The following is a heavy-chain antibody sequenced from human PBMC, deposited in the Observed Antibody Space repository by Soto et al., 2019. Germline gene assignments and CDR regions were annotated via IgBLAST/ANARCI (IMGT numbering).Heavy chain of an antibody. CDR3: ARVWGGAFVL. V-gene: IGHV4-59*01. Sequence: QVQLQESGPGLVKPSETLSLTCTVSGGSISSYYWSWIRQPPGKGLEWIGYIYYSGSTNYNPSLTSRVNISVDTSKNQCSLKLSSVTAADTAVYYCARVWGGAFVLWGQGTMVTVSS. CDR1: GGSISSYY. J-gene: IGHJ3*01. D-gene: IGHD3-10*01. CDR2: IYYSGST.